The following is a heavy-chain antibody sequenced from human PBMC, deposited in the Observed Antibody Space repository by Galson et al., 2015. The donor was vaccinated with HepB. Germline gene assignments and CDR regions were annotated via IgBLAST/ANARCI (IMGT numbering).Heavy chain of an antibody. J-gene: IGHJ4*02. D-gene: IGHD1-26*01. CDR2: IYSGGST. CDR1: GFTVSSNY. CDR3: ARVYVGATSTFDY. Sequence: SLRLSCAASGFTVSSNYMSWVRQAPGKGLEWVSVIYSGGSTYYADSVKGRFTISRDNSKNTLYLQMNSLRAEDTAVYYCARVYVGATSTFDYWGQGTLVTVSS. V-gene: IGHV3-66*01.